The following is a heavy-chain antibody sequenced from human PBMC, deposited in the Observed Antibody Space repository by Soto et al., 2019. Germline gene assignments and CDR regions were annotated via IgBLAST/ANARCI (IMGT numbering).Heavy chain of an antibody. CDR3: ARTRPPINMVRGIFAY. CDR2: IYYSGST. Sequence: PTETLSLTCTVSGGSISSSSYYWRWIRQPPGKGLEWIGSIYYSGSTYYNPSLKSRVTISVDTSKTQFSLKLSSVTAADTAVYYCARTRPPINMVRGIFAYWGQGTLVTVSS. D-gene: IGHD3-10*01. CDR1: GGSISSSSYY. V-gene: IGHV4-39*01. J-gene: IGHJ4*02.